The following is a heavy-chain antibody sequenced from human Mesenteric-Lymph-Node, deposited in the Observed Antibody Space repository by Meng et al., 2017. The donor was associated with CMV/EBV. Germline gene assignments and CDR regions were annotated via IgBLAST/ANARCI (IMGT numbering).Heavy chain of an antibody. CDR2: IYYNGNT. J-gene: IGHJ6*02. V-gene: IGHV4-59*02. CDR1: GGSVSSYY. CDR3: ARDLRSMSYYYGMDV. Sequence: GSLRLSCIVSGGSVSSYYWSWIRQTPGKGLEWIGYIYYNGNTNYNPSLQSRVSISVDRSQNPFSLKLSSVTAADTAVYYCARDLRSMSYYYGMDVWGQGTTVTVSS. D-gene: IGHD5/OR15-5a*01.